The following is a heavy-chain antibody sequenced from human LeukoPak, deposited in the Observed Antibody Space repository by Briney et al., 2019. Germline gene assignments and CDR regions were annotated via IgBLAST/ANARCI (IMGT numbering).Heavy chain of an antibody. J-gene: IGHJ6*03. V-gene: IGHV4-59*01. CDR3: ARTYDPYYYYYMDV. D-gene: IGHD3-3*01. CDR2: IYYSGST. Sequence: SETLSLTCTVSGGSISSYYWSWIRQPPGKGLEWIGYIYYSGSTNYNPSLKSRVTISVDTSKNQFSLKLSSVTAADTAVYYCARTYDPYYYYYMDVWGRGTTVTVSS. CDR1: GGSISSYY.